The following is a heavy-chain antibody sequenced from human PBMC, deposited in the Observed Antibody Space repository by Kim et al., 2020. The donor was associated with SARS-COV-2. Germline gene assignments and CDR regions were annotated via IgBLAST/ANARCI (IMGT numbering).Heavy chain of an antibody. D-gene: IGHD3-10*01. Sequence: GRFTISRDNSKNTLYLQMNSLRAEDTAVYYCAREWVYYYGSGSYFAFDIWGQGTMVTVSS. V-gene: IGHV3-30*01. J-gene: IGHJ3*02. CDR3: AREWVYYYGSGSYFAFDI.